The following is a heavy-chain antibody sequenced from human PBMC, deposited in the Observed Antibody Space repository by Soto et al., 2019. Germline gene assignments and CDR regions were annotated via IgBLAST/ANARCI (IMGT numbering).Heavy chain of an antibody. CDR1: GFTFSSYI. Sequence: GGSLRLSCAASGFTFSSYIMNWVRQAPGKGLEWVSSISSSSSYIYYADSVKGRFTISRDNAKNSLYLQMNSLRAEDTAVYYCARDPSSGWYWFDPWGQGTMVTV. J-gene: IGHJ5*02. D-gene: IGHD6-19*01. CDR3: ARDPSSGWYWFDP. CDR2: ISSSSSYI. V-gene: IGHV3-21*01.